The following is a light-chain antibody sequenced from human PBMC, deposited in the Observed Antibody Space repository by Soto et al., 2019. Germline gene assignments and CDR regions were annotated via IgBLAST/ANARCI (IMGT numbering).Light chain of an antibody. CDR2: GAS. J-gene: IGKJ4*01. CDR3: QQHNNWPPLT. V-gene: IGKV3D-15*01. Sequence: EIVMTQSPATLSVSPGERATLSCTASQTVNSNLAWYQKKPGQAPRLLIYGASTRAPGIPARFSGSGSGTEFNLTIRSLKSEHFAFYYCQQHNNWPPLTFGGGTKVDIK. CDR1: QTVNSN.